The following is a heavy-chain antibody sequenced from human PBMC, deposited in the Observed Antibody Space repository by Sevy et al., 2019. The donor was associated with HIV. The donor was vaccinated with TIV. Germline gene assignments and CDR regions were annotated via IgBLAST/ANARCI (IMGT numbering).Heavy chain of an antibody. Sequence: GGSLRLSCAASGFTFSSYAMHWVRQAPGKGLEWVAVISYDGSNKYYADSVKGRFTISRENSKNTLYLQMNSLRAEDTAVYYCARGDEQWLVPGDYYYGMDVWGQGTTVTVSS. D-gene: IGHD6-19*01. CDR2: ISYDGSNK. CDR3: ARGDEQWLVPGDYYYGMDV. J-gene: IGHJ6*02. V-gene: IGHV3-30-3*01. CDR1: GFTFSSYA.